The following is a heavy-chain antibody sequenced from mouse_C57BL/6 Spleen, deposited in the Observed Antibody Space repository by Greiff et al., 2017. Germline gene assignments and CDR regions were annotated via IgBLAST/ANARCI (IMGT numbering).Heavy chain of an antibody. D-gene: IGHD2-1*01. CDR3: ARDYGNWYFDV. Sequence: QVTLKESGPGILQSSQTLSLTCSFSGFSLSTSGMGVSWIRQPSGKGLEWLAHIYWDDDKRYNPSLKSRLTISKDTSRNQVFLKITSVDTADTATYYCARDYGNWYFDVWGTGTTVTVSS. V-gene: IGHV8-12*01. CDR1: GFSLSTSGMG. J-gene: IGHJ1*03. CDR2: IYWDDDK.